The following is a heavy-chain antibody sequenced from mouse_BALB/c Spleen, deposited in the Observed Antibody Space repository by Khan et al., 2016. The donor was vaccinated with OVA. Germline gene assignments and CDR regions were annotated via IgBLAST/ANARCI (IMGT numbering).Heavy chain of an antibody. Sequence: EVELVESGGGLVNPGGSLKLSCAASGFSFSSYTMSWVRQTPEKRLEWVATISSGSTYTYYPDSVKGRFTMSRDNAKNTLYLQMSSLKSEDTAMYYCTRDGNYAHWYFDVWGAGTTVTVSS. V-gene: IGHV5-6-4*01. CDR1: GFSFSSYT. CDR2: ISSGSTYT. J-gene: IGHJ1*01. CDR3: TRDGNYAHWYFDV. D-gene: IGHD2-1*01.